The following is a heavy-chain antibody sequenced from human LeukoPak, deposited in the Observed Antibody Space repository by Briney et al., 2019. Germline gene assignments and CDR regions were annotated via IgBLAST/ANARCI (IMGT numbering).Heavy chain of an antibody. Sequence: GRSLRLSCAASGFTLSSHGMHWVRQAPGKGLEWVSSISSSSSYIYYADSVKGRFTISRDNAKNSLYLQMNSLRAEDTAVYYCARGTTIFEWELDYWGQGTLVTVSS. J-gene: IGHJ4*02. CDR2: ISSSSSYI. CDR1: GFTLSSHG. D-gene: IGHD3-3*01. CDR3: ARGTTIFEWELDY. V-gene: IGHV3-21*01.